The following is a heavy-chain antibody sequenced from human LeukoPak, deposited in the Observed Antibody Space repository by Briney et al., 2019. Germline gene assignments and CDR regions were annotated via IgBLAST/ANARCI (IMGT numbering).Heavy chain of an antibody. CDR2: IYFSGYT. D-gene: IGHD4-17*01. CDR3: IRVANGDYFDF. J-gene: IGHJ4*02. CDR1: GGSISSGDYY. V-gene: IGHV4-30-4*01. Sequence: SETLSLTCTVSGGSISSGDYYWSWIRQPPGKGLEWVGYIYFSGYTYYNPSLRSRVSISIDTSKNRFSLNLNSVTAADTAVYYCIRVANGDYFDFWGQGTLVTVSS.